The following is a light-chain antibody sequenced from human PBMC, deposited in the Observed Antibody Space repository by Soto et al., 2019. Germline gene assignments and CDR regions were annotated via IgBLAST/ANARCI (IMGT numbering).Light chain of an antibody. J-gene: IGKJ1*01. V-gene: IGKV3-15*01. Sequence: EIVMTQSPATLSVSPGERGTLSCRASQSVSSSLAWYQQKPGQAPRLLVYGASTRATGIPARFSGSRSGTEFTLTISSLQSEDFAVYYCQQYNNWPWTFGQGTKVEIK. CDR2: GAS. CDR3: QQYNNWPWT. CDR1: QSVSSS.